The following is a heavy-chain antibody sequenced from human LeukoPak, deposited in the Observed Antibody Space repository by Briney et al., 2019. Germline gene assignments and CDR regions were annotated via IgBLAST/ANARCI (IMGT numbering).Heavy chain of an antibody. V-gene: IGHV4-30-2*01. J-gene: IGHJ3*02. D-gene: IGHD3-10*01. Sequence: SETLSLTCAVSGGSISSGGYSWSWIRQPPGKGLEWIGSIYHSGSTYYNPSLKSRVTISVDRSKNQFSLKLSSVTAADTAVYYCARGGFLLWFGDLHAFDIWGQGTMVTVSA. CDR2: IYHSGST. CDR3: ARGGFLLWFGDLHAFDI. CDR1: GGSISSGGYS.